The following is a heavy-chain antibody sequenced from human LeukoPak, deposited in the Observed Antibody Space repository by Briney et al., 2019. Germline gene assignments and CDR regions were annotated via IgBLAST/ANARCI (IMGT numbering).Heavy chain of an antibody. V-gene: IGHV4-34*01. CDR3: ARDGAAGGVY. CDR1: GVTFSGYY. J-gene: IGHJ4*02. CDR2: INHSGST. D-gene: IGHD6-25*01. Sequence: SSETLSLTCAVYGVTFSGYYWSWIRQPPGKGLEWIGEINHSGSTNYNPSLKSRVTISVDTSKNQFSLKLSSVTAADTAVYYCARDGAAGGVYWGQGTLVTVSS.